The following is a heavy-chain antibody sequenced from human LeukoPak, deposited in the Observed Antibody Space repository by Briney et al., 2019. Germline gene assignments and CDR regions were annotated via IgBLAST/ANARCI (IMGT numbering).Heavy chain of an antibody. D-gene: IGHD5-12*01. CDR1: GGSISSYY. J-gene: IGHJ4*02. CDR2: IYYSGST. CDR3: ARLGYRGYAYPFDY. V-gene: IGHV4-59*08. Sequence: PSETLSLTCTVSGGSISSYYWSWIRQPPGKGLEWIGYIYYSGSTNYNPSLKSRVTISVDTSKNQFSLKLSSVTAADTAVYYCARLGYRGYAYPFDYWGQGTLVTVSS.